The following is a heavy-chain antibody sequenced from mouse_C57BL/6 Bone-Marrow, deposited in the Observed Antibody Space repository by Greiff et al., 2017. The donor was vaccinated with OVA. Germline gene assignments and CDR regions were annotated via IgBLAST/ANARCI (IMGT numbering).Heavy chain of an antibody. V-gene: IGHV1-55*01. D-gene: IGHD2-3*01. Sequence: QVQLQQPGAELVKPGASVKMSCKASGYTFTSYWLTWVKQRPGQGLEWIGDIYPGIGSTNYNEKFKSKATLTVDTSSSTAYMQLSSLTSEDSAVYYCARRDGYYRALMDYWGQGTSVTVSS. J-gene: IGHJ4*01. CDR2: IYPGIGST. CDR3: ARRDGYYRALMDY. CDR1: GYTFTSYW.